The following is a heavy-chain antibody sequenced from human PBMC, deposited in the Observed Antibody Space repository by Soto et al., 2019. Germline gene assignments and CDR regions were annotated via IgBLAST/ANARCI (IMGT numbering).Heavy chain of an antibody. CDR2: INHSGST. CDR3: ARGGRGSSPPFDYYGMDV. V-gene: IGHV4-34*01. D-gene: IGHD6-6*01. Sequence: SETLSLTCTVSGGSISSYYWSWIRQPPGKGLEWIGEINHSGSTNYNPSLKSRVTISVDTSKNQFSLKLSSVTAADTAVYYCARGGRGSSPPFDYYGMDVWGQGTTVTVSS. CDR1: GGSISSYY. J-gene: IGHJ6*02.